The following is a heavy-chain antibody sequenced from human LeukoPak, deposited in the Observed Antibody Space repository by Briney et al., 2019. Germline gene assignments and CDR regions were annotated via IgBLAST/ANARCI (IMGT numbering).Heavy chain of an antibody. V-gene: IGHV3-21*01. CDR3: ARDDESSSWYLPFPDY. J-gene: IGHJ4*02. CDR1: GFTFSSYS. Sequence: GGSLRLSCAASGFTFSSYSMNWVRQAPGQGLEWVSSISSSSSYIYYADSVKGRFTISRDNAKNSLYLQMNSLRAEDTAVYYCARDDESSSWYLPFPDYWGQGTLVTVSS. CDR2: ISSSSSYI. D-gene: IGHD6-13*01.